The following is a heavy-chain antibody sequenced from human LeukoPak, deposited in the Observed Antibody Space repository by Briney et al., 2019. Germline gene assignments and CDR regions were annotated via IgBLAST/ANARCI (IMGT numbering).Heavy chain of an antibody. D-gene: IGHD3-10*01. CDR1: GFTFSDYY. J-gene: IGHJ4*02. CDR2: ISSSGTTI. V-gene: IGHV3-11*01. CDR3: ARDRGDYFDY. Sequence: RGSLRLSCAASGFTFSDYYMSWVRQAPGKGLEWVSYISSSGTTIYYADSVKGRFTISRDNAKNSLYLQMNSLRADDTAVYYCARDRGDYFDYWGQGTLVTVSS.